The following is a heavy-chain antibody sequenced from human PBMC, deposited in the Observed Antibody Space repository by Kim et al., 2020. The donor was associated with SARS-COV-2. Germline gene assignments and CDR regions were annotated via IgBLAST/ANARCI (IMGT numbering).Heavy chain of an antibody. V-gene: IGHV4-61*01. CDR1: GGSVSGGSYY. CDR2: IYSSGST. D-gene: IGHD3-10*01. CDR3: ARDSGPTYYYDY. J-gene: IGHJ4*02. Sequence: SETLSLTCTVSGGSVSGGSYYWSWIRQPPGKGLEWVGFIYSSGSTNYNPSLKSRVTISVDTSKNQFSLKLTSVTAADMAGYYCARDSGPTYYYDYWGQGT.